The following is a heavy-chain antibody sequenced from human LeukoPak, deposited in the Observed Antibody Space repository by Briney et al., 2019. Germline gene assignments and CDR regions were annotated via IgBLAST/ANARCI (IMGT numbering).Heavy chain of an antibody. V-gene: IGHV3-48*03. CDR3: ARAFTDRASDYFDY. J-gene: IGHJ4*02. CDR1: GFTFSSYE. D-gene: IGHD2-15*01. Sequence: PGGSLRLSCAASGFTFSSYEMNWVRQAPGKGLEWVSYISSSGSTIYYADSVKGRFTISRDNAKNSLYLQMNSLRAEDTAVYYCARAFTDRASDYFDYWGQGTLVTVSS. CDR2: ISSSGSTI.